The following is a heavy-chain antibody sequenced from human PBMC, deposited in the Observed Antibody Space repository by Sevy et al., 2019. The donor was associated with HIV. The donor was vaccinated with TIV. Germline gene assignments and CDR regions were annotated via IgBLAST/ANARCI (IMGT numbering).Heavy chain of an antibody. CDR3: ARGKPVGRITMIVVLDY. CDR2: INHSGST. CDR1: GGSFSGYY. D-gene: IGHD3-22*01. J-gene: IGHJ4*02. Sequence: SETLSLTCAVYGGSFSGYYWRWIRQPPGKGLEWIGEINHSGSTNYNPSLKSRVTISVDTSKNQFSLKLSSVTAADTAVYYCARGKPVGRITMIVVLDYWGQGTLVTVSS. V-gene: IGHV4-34*01.